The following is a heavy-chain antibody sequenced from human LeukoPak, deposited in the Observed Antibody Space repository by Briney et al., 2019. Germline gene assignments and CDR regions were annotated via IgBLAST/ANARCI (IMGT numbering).Heavy chain of an antibody. Sequence: SHTLSLTCTASADSVSRTSWTWITQPPGTQREAFRYLYYSGSTNYLASLECRVTMSVATSKTQCSLKLCSATAAETVVYYCASLGDGDNLRYFAYWGQGTLVTVSS. CDR1: ADSVSRTS. V-gene: IGHV4-59*02. CDR2: LYYSGST. CDR3: ASLGDGDNLRYFAY. D-gene: IGHD5-24*01. J-gene: IGHJ4*02.